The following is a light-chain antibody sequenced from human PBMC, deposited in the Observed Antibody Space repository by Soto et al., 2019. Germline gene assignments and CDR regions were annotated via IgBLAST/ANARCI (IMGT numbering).Light chain of an antibody. V-gene: IGKV1-5*01. CDR2: DAS. J-gene: IGKJ1*01. Sequence: EIQMTQSPSTLSASVGDRVTITCRASQSITNWVAWYQQKPGKAPKFLIYDASTLQSGVPSRFSGSGSGTEFTLTITSLQPDDFATYYCQQYNNWPLAWTFGQGTKV. CDR3: QQYNNWPLAWT. CDR1: QSITNW.